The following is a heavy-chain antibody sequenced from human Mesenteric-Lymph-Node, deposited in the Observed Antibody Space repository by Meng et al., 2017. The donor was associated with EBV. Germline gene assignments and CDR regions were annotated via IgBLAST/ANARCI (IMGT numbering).Heavy chain of an antibody. Sequence: QVQLWQSGAEMKKPGASLKVSCKASGYTFTSFDSNWVRQATGQGLEWMGWVNPNSGYTASAQKFQGRVTMTRSTSISTAYMELSSLRSEDTAVYYCARGGNSGYLEHIDYWGQGTLVTVSS. CDR1: GYTFTSFD. J-gene: IGHJ4*02. CDR2: VNPNSGYT. V-gene: IGHV1-8*01. D-gene: IGHD5-12*01. CDR3: ARGGNSGYLEHIDY.